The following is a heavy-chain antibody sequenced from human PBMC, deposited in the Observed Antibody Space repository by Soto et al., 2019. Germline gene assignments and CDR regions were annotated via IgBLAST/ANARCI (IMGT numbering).Heavy chain of an antibody. Sequence: ASGKVSCKASGYTFTSYGISWVRQAPGQGLEWMGWISAYNGNTNYAQKLQGRVTMTTDTSTSTAYMELRSLRSDDTAVYYCARDLGIAAAGSDFDYWGQGTLVTVSS. CDR1: GYTFTSYG. CDR3: ARDLGIAAAGSDFDY. D-gene: IGHD6-13*01. V-gene: IGHV1-18*01. CDR2: ISAYNGNT. J-gene: IGHJ4*02.